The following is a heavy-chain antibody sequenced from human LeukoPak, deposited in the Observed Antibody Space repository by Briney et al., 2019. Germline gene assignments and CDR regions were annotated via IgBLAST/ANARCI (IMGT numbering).Heavy chain of an antibody. Sequence: GGSLRLSCAASGFTFSDYYMSWIRQAPGKGLEWVSYISSSGSTIYYADSVKGRFTISRDNAKNTLYLQMNSLRAEDTAVYYCAKGDTTWELPHDYWGQGTLVTVSS. D-gene: IGHD1-26*01. CDR2: ISSSGSTI. CDR3: AKGDTTWELPHDY. V-gene: IGHV3-11*01. CDR1: GFTFSDYY. J-gene: IGHJ4*02.